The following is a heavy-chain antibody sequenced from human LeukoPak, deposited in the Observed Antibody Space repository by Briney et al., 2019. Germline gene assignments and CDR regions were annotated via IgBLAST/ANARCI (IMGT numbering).Heavy chain of an antibody. J-gene: IGHJ5*02. CDR3: ASIRKYYDFWSGYGEFDP. CDR2: INPNSGGT. V-gene: IGHV1-2*02. CDR1: GYTFTGYY. Sequence: EASVKVSCKASGYTFTGYYMHWGRQAPGQGREWMGWINPNSGGTNYAQKFQGRVTITRDTSISTAYMELSRLRSDDTAVYYCASIRKYYDFWSGYGEFDPWGQGTLVTVSS. D-gene: IGHD3-3*01.